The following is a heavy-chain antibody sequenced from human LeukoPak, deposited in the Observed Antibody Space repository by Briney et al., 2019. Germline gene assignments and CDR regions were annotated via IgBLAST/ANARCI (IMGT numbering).Heavy chain of an antibody. CDR2: IYSSGST. V-gene: IGHV4-59*08. CDR3: ARQYGNWYFGL. Sequence: KPSETQSLTCTVSVGSISSYYWSWIRQPPGKGLEWIGYIYSSGSTSYNPSLKSRVTISVDTSKNQFSLKLSSVTAADTAVYYCARQYGNWYFGLWGRGTLATVSS. D-gene: IGHD4-17*01. J-gene: IGHJ2*01. CDR1: VGSISSYY.